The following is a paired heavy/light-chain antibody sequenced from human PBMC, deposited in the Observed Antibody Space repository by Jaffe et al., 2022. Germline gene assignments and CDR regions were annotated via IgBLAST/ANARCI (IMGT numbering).Light chain of an antibody. V-gene: IGLV7-46*01. Sequence: QAVVTQEPSLTVSPGGTVTLTCGSSTGAVTSGHYPYWFQQKPGQAPRTLIYDTSNKHSWTPARFSGSLLGGKAALTLSGAQPEDEAEYYCLLSYSGAHWVFGGGTKLTVL. CDR3: LLSYSGAHWV. J-gene: IGLJ3*02. CDR2: DTS. CDR1: TGAVTSGHY.
Heavy chain of an antibody. CDR3: AAHSSSWSSLPRAFDI. CDR1: GFTFDDYA. D-gene: IGHD6-13*01. V-gene: IGHV3-43D*04. J-gene: IGHJ3*02. Sequence: EVQLVESGGVVVQPGGSLRLSCAASGFTFDDYAMHWVRQAPGKGLEWVSLISWDGGSTYYADSVKGRFTISRDNSKNSLYLQMNSLRAEDTALYYCAAHSSSWSSLPRAFDIWGQGTMVTVSS. CDR2: ISWDGGST.